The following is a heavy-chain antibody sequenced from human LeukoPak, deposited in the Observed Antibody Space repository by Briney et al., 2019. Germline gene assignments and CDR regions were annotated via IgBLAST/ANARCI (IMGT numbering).Heavy chain of an antibody. CDR2: INPNSGDT. CDR3: ARDDSSGWN. D-gene: IGHD6-19*01. Sequence: GASVKVSCKASGYTFTGYYIHWVRQAPGQGFEWMGWINPNSGDTNYAQKFQGRVTMTRDTSISTVYMEVNRLRFDDTAVYYCARDDSSGWNWGQGTLVTVSS. V-gene: IGHV1-2*02. CDR1: GYTFTGYY. J-gene: IGHJ4*02.